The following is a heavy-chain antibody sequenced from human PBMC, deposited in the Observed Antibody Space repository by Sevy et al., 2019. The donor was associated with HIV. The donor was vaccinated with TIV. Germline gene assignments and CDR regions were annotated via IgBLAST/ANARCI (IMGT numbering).Heavy chain of an antibody. CDR3: ARQRLQDYYYYYYMDV. V-gene: IGHV4-39*01. CDR2: IYYSGST. CDR1: GGSISSSSYY. Sequence: PETLSLTCTVSGGSISSSSYYWGWIRQPPGKGLEWIGSIYYSGSTYYNPSLKSRVTISVDTSKNQFSLKLSSVTAAETAVYYCARQRLQDYYYYYYMDVWGKGTTVTVSS. J-gene: IGHJ6*03. D-gene: IGHD4-4*01.